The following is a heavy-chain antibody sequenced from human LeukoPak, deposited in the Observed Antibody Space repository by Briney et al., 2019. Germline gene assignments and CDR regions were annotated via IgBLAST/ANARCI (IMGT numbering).Heavy chain of an antibody. V-gene: IGHV1-69*05. CDR1: GGTFSSYA. J-gene: IGHJ4*02. Sequence: SVKVSCKASGGTFSSYAISWVRQAPGQGLEWMGGIIPIFGTANYAQKFQGRVTITTDESTSTAYMELRSLRSEDTAVYYCAALFSNIAAAPHPLKSDYWGQGTLVTVSS. CDR2: IIPIFGTA. D-gene: IGHD6-13*01. CDR3: AALFSNIAAAPHPLKSDY.